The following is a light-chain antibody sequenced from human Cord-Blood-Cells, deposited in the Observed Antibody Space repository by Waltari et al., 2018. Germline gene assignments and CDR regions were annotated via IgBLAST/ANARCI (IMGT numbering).Light chain of an antibody. Sequence: QSALTQHRSVSASPGPSVTLSCTGTSSAVVGYNYLSWYQQHPGKAPKLMIYDVSKRPSGVPDRFSGSKSGNTASLTISGLQAEDEADYYCCSYAGSYTLVFGGGTKLTVL. J-gene: IGLJ2*01. V-gene: IGLV2-11*01. CDR1: SSAVVGYNY. CDR2: DVS. CDR3: CSYAGSYTLV.